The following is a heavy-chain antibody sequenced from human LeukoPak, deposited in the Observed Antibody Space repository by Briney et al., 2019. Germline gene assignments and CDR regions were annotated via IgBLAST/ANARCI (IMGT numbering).Heavy chain of an antibody. CDR2: INPSGGST. V-gene: IGHV1-46*01. J-gene: IGHJ5*02. Sequence: GASVKVSCKASGYTFTSYYMHWVRQAPGQGLEWMGIINPSGGSTSYAQKLQGRVTMTTDTSTSTAYMELRSLRSDDTAVYYCARVEVEQQLVRWVNWFDPWGQGTLVTVSS. CDR1: GYTFTSYY. D-gene: IGHD6-13*01. CDR3: ARVEVEQQLVRWVNWFDP.